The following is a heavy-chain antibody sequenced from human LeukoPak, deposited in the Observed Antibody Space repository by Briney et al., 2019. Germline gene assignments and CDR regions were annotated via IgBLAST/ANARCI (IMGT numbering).Heavy chain of an antibody. CDR1: GFTFSSYE. CDR2: ISSSGSTI. J-gene: IGHJ4*02. V-gene: IGHV3-48*03. CDR3: AREPMGATYFDY. D-gene: IGHD1-26*01. Sequence: RGSLRLSCAASGFTFSSYEMNWVRQAPGKGLEWVSYISSSGSTIYYADSVKGRCTISRDNAKNSLYLQMNSLRAEDTAVYYCAREPMGATYFDYWGQGTLVTVSS.